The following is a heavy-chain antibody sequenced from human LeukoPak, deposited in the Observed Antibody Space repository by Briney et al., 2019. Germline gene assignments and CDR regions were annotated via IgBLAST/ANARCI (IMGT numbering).Heavy chain of an antibody. Sequence: GGSLRLSCAASGFSFRSYDMHWVRQVPGRDLEWVSAIGLGGDTHYPDSVKGRFTVSRENGENSLYLQMNGLTDGDTAVYYCVRGGIRVSGIDAFDIWGQGTRVTVSS. J-gene: IGHJ3*02. CDR1: GFSFRSYD. CDR2: IGLGGDT. V-gene: IGHV3-13*01. CDR3: VRGGIRVSGIDAFDI. D-gene: IGHD5/OR15-5a*01.